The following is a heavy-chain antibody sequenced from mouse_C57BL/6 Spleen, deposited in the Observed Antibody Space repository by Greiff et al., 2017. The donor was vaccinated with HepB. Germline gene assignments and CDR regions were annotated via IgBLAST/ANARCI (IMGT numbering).Heavy chain of an antibody. J-gene: IGHJ4*01. CDR1: GYTFTDYE. CDR3: TRRAGLGRYAMDY. Sequence: QVQLKQSGAELVRPGASVTLSCKASGYTFTDYEMHWVKQTPVHGLEWIGAIDPETGGTAYNQKFKGKAILTADKSASTAYMELRSLTSEDSAVYYCTRRAGLGRYAMDYWGQGTSVTVSS. CDR2: IDPETGGT. V-gene: IGHV1-15*01. D-gene: IGHD4-1*01.